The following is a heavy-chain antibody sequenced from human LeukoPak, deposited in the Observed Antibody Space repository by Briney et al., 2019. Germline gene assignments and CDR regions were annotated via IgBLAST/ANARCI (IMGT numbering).Heavy chain of an antibody. CDR3: ARDIRAVGVTLYFDY. Sequence: GGSLRLSCAASGFTFSNYYMSWIRQTPGKGLEWLSYISGSGGDIHYSDSVKGRFTISRDNAKNSLYLQMNSLRAEDTAIYYCARDIRAVGVTLYFDYWGQGILVTVTP. CDR1: GFTFSNYY. V-gene: IGHV3-11*01. D-gene: IGHD1-26*01. CDR2: ISGSGGDI. J-gene: IGHJ4*02.